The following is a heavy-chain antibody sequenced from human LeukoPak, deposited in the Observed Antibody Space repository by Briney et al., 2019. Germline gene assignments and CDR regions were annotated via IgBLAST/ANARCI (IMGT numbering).Heavy chain of an antibody. Sequence: PGGSLRLSCAASGFPFSHYYMSWIRQAPGKGREWISYITSSDSYTKYADSVQGRFTTSRDNAQNSLYLQMNSLRAEDTAVYYCARTSGSYSFDYWGQGTLVTVSS. CDR3: ARTSGSYSFDY. D-gene: IGHD1-26*01. V-gene: IGHV3-11*06. CDR1: GFPFSHYY. CDR2: ITSSDSYT. J-gene: IGHJ4*02.